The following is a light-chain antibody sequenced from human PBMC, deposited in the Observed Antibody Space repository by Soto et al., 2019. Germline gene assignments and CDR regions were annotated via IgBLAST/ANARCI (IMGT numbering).Light chain of an antibody. J-gene: IGLJ3*02. CDR2: DNN. V-gene: IGLV1-40*01. CDR1: SSNIGAGYD. CDR3: QSYDSSLSGGV. Sequence: QSVLTQPPSLSGAPGQRVTISCTGNSSNIGAGYDVHWYQQLPGTAPKLLIYDNNNRPSGVPDRFSGSESGTSASLAITGLQAEDEADYYCQSYDSSLSGGVFGGGTKLTVL.